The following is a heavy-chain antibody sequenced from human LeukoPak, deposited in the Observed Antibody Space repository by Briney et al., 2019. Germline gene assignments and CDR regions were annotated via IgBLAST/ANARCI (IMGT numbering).Heavy chain of an antibody. D-gene: IGHD3-10*01. CDR3: ARELSGRGYYYYMDV. Sequence: GGSLRLSCAASGFTVSSNYMSWVRQAPGKGLEWVSVIYSGGSTYYADSVKGRFTIPRDNSKNTLYLQMNSLRAEDTAVYYCARELSGRGYYYYMDVWGKGTTVTVSS. V-gene: IGHV3-66*02. J-gene: IGHJ6*03. CDR1: GFTVSSNY. CDR2: IYSGGST.